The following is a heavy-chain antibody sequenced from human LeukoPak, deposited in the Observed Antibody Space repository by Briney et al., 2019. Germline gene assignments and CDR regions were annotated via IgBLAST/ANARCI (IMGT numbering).Heavy chain of an antibody. CDR1: GFTFSSYA. CDR3: ARVRSGTYYNGMDV. V-gene: IGHV3-23*01. Sequence: GGSLRLSCAASGFTFSSYAMSWVRQAPGKGLEWVSSISNSGGRTFYTDSVKGRFTISRDNSKITLYLQMNSLRAEDTAVYYCARVRSGTYYNGMDVWGQGTTVTVSS. J-gene: IGHJ6*02. CDR2: ISNSGGRT. D-gene: IGHD3-10*01.